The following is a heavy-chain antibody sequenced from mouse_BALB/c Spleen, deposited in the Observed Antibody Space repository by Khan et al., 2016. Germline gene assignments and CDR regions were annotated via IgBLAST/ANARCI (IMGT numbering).Heavy chain of an antibody. J-gene: IGHJ2*01. Sequence: EVQLQESGPGLVKPSQSLSLTCTVTGYSITSDYSWNWIRQSPGNKLEWVGYISYSGSTSYNPSLKSRISITRDTSKNKFFLRLNSVTTEDTATYYCARTTWDYFDYCGQGTTLTVSS. V-gene: IGHV3-2*02. D-gene: IGHD4-1*01. CDR1: GYSITSDYS. CDR2: ISYSGST. CDR3: ARTTWDYFDY.